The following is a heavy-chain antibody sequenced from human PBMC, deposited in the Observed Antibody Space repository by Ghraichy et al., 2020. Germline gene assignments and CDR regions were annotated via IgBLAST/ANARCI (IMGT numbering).Heavy chain of an antibody. V-gene: IGHV4-39*01. Sequence: SETLSLTCTVSGGSISSSTYYWGWIRQPPGKGVEWIGSIYYSGSTYYNPSLKSRVTISVDTSKNQFSLKLSSVTAADTAVYYCARQEGYEQHAGEFDPWGQGTLVTVSS. J-gene: IGHJ5*02. CDR1: GGSISSSTYY. CDR2: IYYSGST. CDR3: ARQEGYEQHAGEFDP. D-gene: IGHD6-13*01.